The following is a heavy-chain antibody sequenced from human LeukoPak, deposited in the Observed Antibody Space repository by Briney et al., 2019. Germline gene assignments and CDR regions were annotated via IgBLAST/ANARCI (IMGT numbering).Heavy chain of an antibody. Sequence: AGGSLRLSCAASGFTFSSYSMNWVRQAPGKGLEWVSSISSSSSYIYYADSVKGRFTISRDNAKNSLYLQMNSLRAEDTAVYYRARDLERWLQFGWGQGTLVTVSS. CDR2: ISSSSSYI. CDR1: GFTFSSYS. V-gene: IGHV3-21*01. J-gene: IGHJ4*02. D-gene: IGHD5-24*01. CDR3: ARDLERWLQFG.